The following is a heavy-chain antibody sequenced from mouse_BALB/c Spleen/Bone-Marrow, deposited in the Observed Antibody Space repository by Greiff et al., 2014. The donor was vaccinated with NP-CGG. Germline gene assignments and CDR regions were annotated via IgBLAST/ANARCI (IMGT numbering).Heavy chain of an antibody. CDR1: GYTFTDYN. CDR2: IYPYNGGT. CDR3: ARKDYDSFFDY. V-gene: IGHV1S29*02. D-gene: IGHD2-4*01. J-gene: IGHJ2*01. Sequence: DVQLQESGPELVKPGASVKISCKASGYTFTDYNMHWVKQSLGKSLEWIGYIYPYNGGTGYNQKFKTKATLTVDNSSSTAYMELRSLTSEDSAVYYCARKDYDSFFDYWGQGTTLTVSS.